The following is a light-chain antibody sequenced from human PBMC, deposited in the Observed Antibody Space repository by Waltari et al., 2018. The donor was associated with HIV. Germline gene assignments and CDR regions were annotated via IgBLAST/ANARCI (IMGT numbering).Light chain of an antibody. Sequence: QSVLTQPPSASGTPGQRVTISCSGSSSNIGSNYVYWYQPRPGTAPKLRIYMNNQRPSGVPDRFSGSKSGTSASLAISGLRSEDEADYYCAAWDASLSAWVFGGGTKLTVL. CDR3: AAWDASLSAWV. J-gene: IGLJ3*02. CDR2: MNN. CDR1: SSNIGSNY. V-gene: IGLV1-47*01.